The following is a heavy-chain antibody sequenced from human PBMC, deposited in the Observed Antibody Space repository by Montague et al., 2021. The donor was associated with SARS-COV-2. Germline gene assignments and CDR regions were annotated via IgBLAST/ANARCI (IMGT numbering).Heavy chain of an antibody. CDR3: ARAQNTCFIANCVNYFDF. V-gene: IGHV4-59*01. CDR2: IYYTGST. D-gene: IGHD1-1*01. CDR1: GGSISSYY. J-gene: IGHJ4*02. Sequence: SETLSLTCTVSGGSISSYYWSWIRQPPGKGLEWIGYIYYTGSTKYNPPLKSRVTMSLDRPTNRFSLRLNSVTAADTAMYYCARAQNTCFIANCVNYFDFWGLGAQVTVSS.